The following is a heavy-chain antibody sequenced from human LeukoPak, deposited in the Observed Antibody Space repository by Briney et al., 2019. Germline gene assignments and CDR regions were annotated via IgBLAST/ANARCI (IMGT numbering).Heavy chain of an antibody. CDR3: ARLWDSTGLYFYYYMDV. J-gene: IGHJ6*03. V-gene: IGHV4-39*01. Sequence: SETLSLTCTVSGVSIRGDTYYWGWIRQPPGKGLEWIGNFHIGNTYYNPSLKSRVTISEDTSKNQFSLRVNSVTAADTAVYYCARLWDSTGLYFYYYMDVWGEGTTVTVSS. D-gene: IGHD6-19*01. CDR2: FHIGNT. CDR1: GVSIRGDTYY.